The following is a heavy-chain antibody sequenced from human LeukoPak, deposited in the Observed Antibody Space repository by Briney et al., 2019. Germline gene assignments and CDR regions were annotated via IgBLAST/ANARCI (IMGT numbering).Heavy chain of an antibody. V-gene: IGHV3-23*01. CDR2: ISGSGGST. J-gene: IGHJ4*02. CDR1: GLTFSSYA. D-gene: IGHD3/OR15-3a*01. CDR3: AKPGLALRYYFDY. Sequence: GESLRLSCAASGLTFSSYAMSWVRQPPGRGLEWVSAISGSGGSTYYTDSVKGRFTTSRDNSKNTLYLQMNSLSAENTAVYSCAKPGLALRYYFDYWGQGTLVTVSS.